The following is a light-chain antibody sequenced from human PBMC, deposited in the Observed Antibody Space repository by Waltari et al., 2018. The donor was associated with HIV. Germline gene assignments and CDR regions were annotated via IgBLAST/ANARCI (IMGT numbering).Light chain of an antibody. CDR2: SAS. CDR3: QHYNNRPPLT. Sequence: EIVMTQSPATLSVSPGERATLSCRASQRVSTNLAWYQQKPGQAPRLLIFSASARAAGIPARFSGSGSGTDFTLTISSPQSEDSAVYYCQHYNNRPPLTFGQGTRLEI. J-gene: IGKJ5*01. CDR1: QRVSTN. V-gene: IGKV3-15*01.